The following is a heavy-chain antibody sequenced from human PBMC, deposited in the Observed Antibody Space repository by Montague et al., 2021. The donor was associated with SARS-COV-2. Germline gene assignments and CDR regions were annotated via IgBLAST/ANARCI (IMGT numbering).Heavy chain of an antibody. CDR2: IYHSGGT. J-gene: IGHJ5*02. V-gene: IGHV4-59*01. D-gene: IGHD6-13*01. CDR1: GGSISSYY. Sequence: SETLSLTCSVSGGSISSYYWSWIQQPPGKRLEWIGHIYHSGGTNYNPSLRSRSTISLDASKNRISLKLKSVTAADTALYYCARGFSSSWYGTRWFDPWGQGTLVTVSS. CDR3: ARGFSSSWYGTRWFDP.